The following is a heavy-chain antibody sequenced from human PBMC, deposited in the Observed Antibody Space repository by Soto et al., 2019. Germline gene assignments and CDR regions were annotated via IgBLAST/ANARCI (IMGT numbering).Heavy chain of an antibody. CDR1: GGSTSRSSYY. CDR2: IYYSGST. CDR3: ARRINWFDP. V-gene: IGHV4-39*01. D-gene: IGHD2-15*01. J-gene: IGHJ5*02. Sequence: SETLSLTCTVSGGSTSRSSYYWGGIRQPPGKGLEWIGSIYYSGSTYYNPSLKSRVTISVDTSKNQFSLKLSSVTAADTAVYYCARRINWFDPWGQGTLFTVSS.